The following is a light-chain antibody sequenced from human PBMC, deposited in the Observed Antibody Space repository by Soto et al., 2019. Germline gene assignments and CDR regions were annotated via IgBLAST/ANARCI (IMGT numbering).Light chain of an antibody. Sequence: ETVLTPSPGTLSLSPGERATLSCRASQSVRNNYLAWYQQKPGQAPRLLISGASSRAAGIPDRFSGSGSETDFTLTISRLEPEDFALYFCQQYGNPRITFGQGTRLEIK. CDR3: QQYGNPRIT. V-gene: IGKV3-20*01. CDR2: GAS. CDR1: QSVRNNY. J-gene: IGKJ5*01.